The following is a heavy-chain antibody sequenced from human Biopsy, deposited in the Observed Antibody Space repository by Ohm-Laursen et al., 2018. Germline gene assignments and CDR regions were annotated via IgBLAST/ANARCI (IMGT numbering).Heavy chain of an antibody. Sequence: GTLSLTCTVSGGSFTGHYWSWIRQPPGKGLEWIGHISYTGYTSYNASLKSRVTISVDTSRNHFSLRLSSLTAANTAVYYCARGSNDFGGLYFHRWGQGTLLTVSS. CDR1: GGSFTGHY. CDR3: ARGSNDFGGLYFHR. J-gene: IGHJ4*02. V-gene: IGHV4-59*11. CDR2: ISYTGYT. D-gene: IGHD4-23*01.